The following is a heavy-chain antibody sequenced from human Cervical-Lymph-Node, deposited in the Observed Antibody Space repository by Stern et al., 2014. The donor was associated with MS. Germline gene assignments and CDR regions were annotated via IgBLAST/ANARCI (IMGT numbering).Heavy chain of an antibody. D-gene: IGHD3-3*01. J-gene: IGHJ6*02. CDR3: ARDRLNDFWSNYVPGEYYYYYGMDV. CDR2: ISTSSSYI. V-gene: IGHV3-21*01. CDR1: GFTFSSYS. Sequence: EVQLVDSGGGLVKPGGSLRLSCAASGFTFSSYSMNWVRQAPGKGLEWVSSISTSSSYIYYADSVKGRFTSSRDNAKNSLYLQMNSLRAEDTAVYYCARDRLNDFWSNYVPGEYYYYYGMDVWGQGTTVTVSS.